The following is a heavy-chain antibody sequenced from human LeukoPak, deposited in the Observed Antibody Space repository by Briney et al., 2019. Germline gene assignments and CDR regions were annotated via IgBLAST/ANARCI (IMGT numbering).Heavy chain of an antibody. D-gene: IGHD5-18*01. CDR1: GGSISSSNW. CDR2: INHSGST. CDR3: ARRPRRYSYGLYYYYYYMDV. Sequence: SGTLSLTCAVSGGSISSSNWWSWVRQPPGKGLEWIGEINHSGSTNYNPSLKSRVTISVDTSKNQFSLKLSSVTAADTAVYYCARRPRRYSYGLYYYYYYMDVWGKGTTVTVSS. V-gene: IGHV4-4*02. J-gene: IGHJ6*03.